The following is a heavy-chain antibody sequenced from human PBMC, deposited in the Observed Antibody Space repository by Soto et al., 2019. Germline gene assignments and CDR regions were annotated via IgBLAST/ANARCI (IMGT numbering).Heavy chain of an antibody. CDR1: GYTFTNYG. V-gene: IGHV1-18*01. Sequence: ASVKVSCKASGYTFTNYGVIWVRQAPGQGLEWMGWINPYNSNTNYAQKLQGRVTMTTDTSTSTAYMDLRSLRFGDTAVYYCAREAHPNGYSFGYNWFDPWGQGTLVTVSS. CDR3: AREAHPNGYSFGYNWFDP. D-gene: IGHD5-18*01. CDR2: INPYNSNT. J-gene: IGHJ5*02.